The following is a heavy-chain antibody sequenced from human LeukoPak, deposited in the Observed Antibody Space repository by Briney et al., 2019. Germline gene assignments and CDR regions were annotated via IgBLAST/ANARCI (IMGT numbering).Heavy chain of an antibody. CDR1: GGTFSIYA. D-gene: IGHD3-22*01. CDR2: IIPIFGTA. V-gene: IGHV1-69*06. Sequence: SVKVSCKASGGTFSIYAVSWVRQAPGQGREWMGGIIPIFGTANYAQKFQGRVRITADKYTSTAYMELSSLRSDETAVYYCARGFPPRRNYDRNGYYSYYFDHWGQGTLVTVSS. CDR3: ARGFPPRRNYDRNGYYSYYFDH. J-gene: IGHJ4*02.